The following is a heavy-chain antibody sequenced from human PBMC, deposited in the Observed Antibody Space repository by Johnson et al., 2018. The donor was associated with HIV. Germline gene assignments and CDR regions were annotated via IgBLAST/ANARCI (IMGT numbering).Heavy chain of an antibody. CDR1: GFTFSTYG. D-gene: IGHD1/OR15-1a*01. CDR2: MWYDGSNK. Sequence: QVQLVESGGGVVQPGRSLRLSCAASGFTFSTYGMHWVRQAPGKGLEWVAVMWYDGSNKYYADSVKGRFTISRDNSKNTLYLQMNSLRAEDTAVYYCARDLSPSGTRTPSRTTEWFDAFDIWGQGTMVTVSS. J-gene: IGHJ3*02. CDR3: ARDLSPSGTRTPSRTTEWFDAFDI. V-gene: IGHV3-33*01.